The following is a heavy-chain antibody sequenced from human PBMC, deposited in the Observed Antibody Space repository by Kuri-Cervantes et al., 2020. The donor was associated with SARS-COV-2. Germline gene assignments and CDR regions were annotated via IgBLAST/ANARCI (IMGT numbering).Heavy chain of an antibody. CDR2: IGSGNHI. V-gene: IGHV3-21*04. J-gene: IGHJ4*02. CDR1: GFTFDTSG. Sequence: GESLKISCAASGFTFDTSGMTWVRQAPGGGLEWVSTIGSGNHIFMPDSLKGRFTISRDNAKHTVFLDMDSLRAEDTAVYYCAKKTEMYYDILTRGFDYWGRGPVVTVSS. CDR3: AKKTEMYYDILTRGFDY. D-gene: IGHD3-9*01.